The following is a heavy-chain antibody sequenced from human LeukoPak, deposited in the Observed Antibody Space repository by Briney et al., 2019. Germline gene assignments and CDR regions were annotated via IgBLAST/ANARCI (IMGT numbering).Heavy chain of an antibody. CDR3: ARSLTTLTYEGY. V-gene: IGHV3-21*01. D-gene: IGHD1-1*01. CDR1: GFTFSSYM. J-gene: IGHJ4*02. CDR2: INSGSTYT. Sequence: GGSLRLSCAASGFTFSSYMMNWVRQAPGKGLEWVSSINSGSTYTYCTESVKGRFTVSRDNAKNSLFLQMNSLRAEDTAIYYCARSLTTLTYEGYWGQGTLVTVSS.